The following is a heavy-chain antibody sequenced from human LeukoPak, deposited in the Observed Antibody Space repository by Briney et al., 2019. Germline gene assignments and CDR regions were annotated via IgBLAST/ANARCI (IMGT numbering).Heavy chain of an antibody. V-gene: IGHV1-2*02. CDR3: ARDTIFGVVANWFDS. CDR2: STPNSGGT. Sequence: ASVNVSCKASGYTFTGYYMHWVRQAPGQGLDWMGWSTPNSGGTNYAQKFQCRVTMTGDTSISTAYMELSRLGSDDTAVYCCARDTIFGVVANWFDSWGQGTLVTVSS. J-gene: IGHJ5*01. CDR1: GYTFTGYY. D-gene: IGHD3-3*01.